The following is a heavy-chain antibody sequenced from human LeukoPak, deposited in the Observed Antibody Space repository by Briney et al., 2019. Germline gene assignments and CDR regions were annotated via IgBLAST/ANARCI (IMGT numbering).Heavy chain of an antibody. CDR1: GFTFSGYA. D-gene: IGHD5-18*01. V-gene: IGHV3-30*04. CDR2: ISHDGSNQ. Sequence: TGGSLRLSCAASGFTFSGYAIHWVRQAPGKGLEWVAIISHDGSNQHYADSVKGRFTISRDISKNALYLQMNSLRPEDTALYYCAGVGWGYNQGGGFPPWGQGTLVTVSS. J-gene: IGHJ5*01. CDR3: AGVGWGYNQGGGFPP.